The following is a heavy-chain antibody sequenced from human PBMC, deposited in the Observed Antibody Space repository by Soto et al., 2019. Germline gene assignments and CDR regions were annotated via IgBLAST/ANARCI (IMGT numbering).Heavy chain of an antibody. CDR1: GGSISSGGYY. Sequence: QVQLQESGPGLVKPSQTLSLTCTVSGGSISSGGYYWRWIRQHPGKGLEWIGYIYYSGSTYYNPSLHSRVTLSVDSSKNQVSLKLSSVTAAATAVYYCARDRTYYYDSTGPRAFDIWGQGTMVTVSS. J-gene: IGHJ3*02. CDR3: ARDRTYYYDSTGPRAFDI. D-gene: IGHD3-22*01. CDR2: IYYSGST. V-gene: IGHV4-31*03.